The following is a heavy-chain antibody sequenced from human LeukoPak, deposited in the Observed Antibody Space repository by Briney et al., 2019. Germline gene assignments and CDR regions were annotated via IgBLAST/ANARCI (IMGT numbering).Heavy chain of an antibody. D-gene: IGHD5-18*01. Sequence: GASVKVSCKASGGTFSSYAISWVRQAPGQGLKWMGGIIPIFGTANYAQKFQGRVTITTDESTSTAYMELSSLRSEDTAVYYCARGIGTGYSSYYMDVWGKGTTVTVSS. CDR2: IIPIFGTA. CDR3: ARGIGTGYSSYYMDV. CDR1: GGTFSSYA. V-gene: IGHV1-69*05. J-gene: IGHJ6*03.